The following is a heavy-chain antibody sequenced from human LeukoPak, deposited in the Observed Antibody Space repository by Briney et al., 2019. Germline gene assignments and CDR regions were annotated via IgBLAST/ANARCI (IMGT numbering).Heavy chain of an antibody. J-gene: IGHJ4*02. Sequence: GGSLRLSCAVSGFSFSSYTMSWVRQAPGKGPEWVSAISGSGGSTYYADCVKGRFTISGDNSKNTLFLQMNSLRAEDTAVYYCAKDLGYCSSFSCPFDYWGQGTLVTVSS. CDR1: GFSFSSYT. CDR2: ISGSGGST. V-gene: IGHV3-23*01. D-gene: IGHD2-2*01. CDR3: AKDLGYCSSFSCPFDY.